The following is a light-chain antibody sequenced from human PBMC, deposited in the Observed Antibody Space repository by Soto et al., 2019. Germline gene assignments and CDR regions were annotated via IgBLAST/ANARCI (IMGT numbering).Light chain of an antibody. V-gene: IGLV1-40*01. CDR2: GNT. CDR1: SSDIGAGFD. Sequence: QSVLTQPPSVSGAPGQRVTISGTGSSSDIGAGFDVHWYQYLPGTAPKLLIYGNTNRPSGVPGRFSGSKSGTSASLVITGLQAEDEADYYCQSYENSRTGFYVFGTGTKVTVL. CDR3: QSYENSRTGFYV. J-gene: IGLJ1*01.